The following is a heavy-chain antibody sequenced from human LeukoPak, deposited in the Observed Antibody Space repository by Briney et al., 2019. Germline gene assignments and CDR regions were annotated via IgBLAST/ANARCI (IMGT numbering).Heavy chain of an antibody. D-gene: IGHD1-26*01. CDR2: TSACNGNT. CDR3: ASRSGTGAFDI. J-gene: IGHJ3*02. V-gene: IGHV1-18*01. Sequence: ASVKVSCKASGYTFTSYGISWVRQAPGQGLEWMGWTSACNGNTNYAQKLQGRVTMTTDTSTSTAYMERRSLRSDDTAVYYCASRSGTGAFDIWGHGTMVTVSS. CDR1: GYTFTSYG.